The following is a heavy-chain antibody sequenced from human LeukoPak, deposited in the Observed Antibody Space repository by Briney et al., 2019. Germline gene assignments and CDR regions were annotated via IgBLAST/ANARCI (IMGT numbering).Heavy chain of an antibody. CDR3: AQDYDSSGLAAFDI. D-gene: IGHD3-22*01. Sequence: PGGSLRLSCAASGFTFSSYGMHWVRQAPGKGLEWVAVISYDGSNKYYADSVKGRFTISRDNSKNTLYLQMNSLRAEDMAVYYCAQDYDSSGLAAFDIWGQGTMVTVSS. J-gene: IGHJ3*02. V-gene: IGHV3-30*18. CDR2: ISYDGSNK. CDR1: GFTFSSYG.